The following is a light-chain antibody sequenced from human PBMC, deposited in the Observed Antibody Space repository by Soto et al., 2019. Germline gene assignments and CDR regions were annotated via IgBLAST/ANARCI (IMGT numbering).Light chain of an antibody. J-gene: IGLJ1*01. CDR2: GVN. Sequence: QSVLTQPASVSGSPGQSITVSCTGSSSDFGDDKYVSWYQQQPGKGPNLLIYGVNSRPSGVSDRFSGSKSGNTASLTISGLQAEDEADYYCASLTTTNFVFGSGTKLTVL. V-gene: IGLV2-14*01. CDR1: SSDFGDDKY. CDR3: ASLTTTNFV.